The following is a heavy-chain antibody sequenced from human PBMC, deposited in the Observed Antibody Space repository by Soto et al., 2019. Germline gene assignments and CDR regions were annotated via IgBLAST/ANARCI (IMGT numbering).Heavy chain of an antibody. D-gene: IGHD3-22*01. CDR1: GGSISSTNHY. Sequence: QLQLQESGPGLVKPSETLSLTCTVSGGSISSTNHYWGWIRQPPGKGLEWTGDIYYSGITHYNPSLKSRATISVDTFNNQFSLKLSSVTAADTGVYYCARHGYYYDSTGYYYFIWGQGTLVTVSS. V-gene: IGHV4-39*01. J-gene: IGHJ4*02. CDR3: ARHGYYYDSTGYYYFI. CDR2: IYYSGIT.